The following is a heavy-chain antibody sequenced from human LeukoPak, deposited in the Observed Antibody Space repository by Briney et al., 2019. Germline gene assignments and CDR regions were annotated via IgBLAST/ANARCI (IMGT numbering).Heavy chain of an antibody. CDR3: ARASGSYWWFDS. D-gene: IGHD1-26*01. J-gene: IGHJ5*01. CDR2: VNPSSGDT. V-gene: IGHV1-2*02. CDR1: GYTFTGYY. Sequence: GASVKVSCKASGYTFTGYYLYWVRQAPGQGLEWMGCVNPSSGDTNYAQKFQGSVTMTRDTSISTVYMELSRLRSDDTAVYYCARASGSYWWFDSWGQGTLVTVSS.